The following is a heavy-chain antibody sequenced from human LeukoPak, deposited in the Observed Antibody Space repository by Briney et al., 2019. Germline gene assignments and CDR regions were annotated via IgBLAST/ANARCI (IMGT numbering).Heavy chain of an antibody. CDR3: AREGGFYDSSGYIPVFDY. CDR2: ISHSGST. J-gene: IGHJ4*02. CDR1: SGSFSGYY. D-gene: IGHD3-22*01. Sequence: PSETLSLTCAVYSGSFSGYYWTWIRQPPGKELECIGEISHSGSTRYNPSLKSRVTISVDTSKKHFSLKLTSVTAADTAVYYCAREGGFYDSSGYIPVFDYWGQGTLVTVSS. V-gene: IGHV4-34*01.